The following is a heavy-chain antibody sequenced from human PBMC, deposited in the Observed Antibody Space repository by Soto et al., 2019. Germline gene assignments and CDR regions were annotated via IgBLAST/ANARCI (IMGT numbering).Heavy chain of an antibody. Sequence: QLVESGGGLVKPGGSLRLSCAASGFAFNYAWMSWVRQAPGKGLEWVGRLKSKSHGETSDFAAPVKGRFTISRDDSRITGYMQMTSLRDEDTAIYYCAENYLLGKTIDAVNIRGKGTMVTGSS. CDR1: GFAFNYAW. D-gene: IGHD1-7*01. CDR2: LKSKSHGETS. J-gene: IGHJ3*02. V-gene: IGHV3-15*01. CDR3: AENYLLGKTIDAVNI.